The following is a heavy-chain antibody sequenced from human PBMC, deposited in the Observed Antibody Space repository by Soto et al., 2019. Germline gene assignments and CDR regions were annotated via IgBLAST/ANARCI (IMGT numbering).Heavy chain of an antibody. CDR1: GLPFSTYA. D-gene: IGHD3-10*01. CDR2: ISGSNGANT. Sequence: GGSLRLSCAASGLPFSTYAMSWVRQVPGKGLEWVSTISGSNGANTYYADSVKGRFVISRDNSRSTLYLQMNCLRAEDTAIYYCANIKGHYYNSRTYFDEDYWGRGTLVTVSS. CDR3: ANIKGHYYNSRTYFDEDY. J-gene: IGHJ4*02. V-gene: IGHV3-23*01.